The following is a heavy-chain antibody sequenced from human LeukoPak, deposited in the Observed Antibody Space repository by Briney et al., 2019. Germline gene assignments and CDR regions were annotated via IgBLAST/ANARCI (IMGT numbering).Heavy chain of an antibody. D-gene: IGHD5-12*01. V-gene: IGHV3-66*01. Sequence: GGSLRLSCAASGFTFSSYAMSWVRQAPGKGLEWVSVIYSDGSTYYADSVKGRFTISRDYSKNTLFLQMNSLRAEDTAVYYCARWVVATMFDYWGQGTLVTVSS. CDR2: IYSDGST. CDR1: GFTFSSYA. J-gene: IGHJ4*02. CDR3: ARWVVATMFDY.